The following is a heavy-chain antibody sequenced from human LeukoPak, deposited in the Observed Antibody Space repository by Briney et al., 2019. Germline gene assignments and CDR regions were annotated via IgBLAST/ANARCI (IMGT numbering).Heavy chain of an antibody. J-gene: IGHJ4*02. Sequence: ASVKVSCKASGYTFTGYYMHWVRQAPGQGLEWMGWINPNSGGTNYAQKFQGRVTMTRDTSISTAYMELSRLRSDDTAVYYCARDLRVHTYYDSVGGNYWGQGTLVTVSS. D-gene: IGHD3-22*01. CDR3: ARDLRVHTYYDSVGGNY. V-gene: IGHV1-2*02. CDR2: INPNSGGT. CDR1: GYTFTGYY.